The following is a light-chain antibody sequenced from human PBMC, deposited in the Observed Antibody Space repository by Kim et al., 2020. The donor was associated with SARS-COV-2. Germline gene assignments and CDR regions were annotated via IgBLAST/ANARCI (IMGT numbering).Light chain of an antibody. CDR2: GAS. CDR1: PGVSCN. V-gene: IGKV3-15*01. J-gene: IGKJ2*01. Sequence: SVSPGERAPLSLRARPGVSCNLALYQQKPGQAPRLLIFGASTRATGIPARFSGSGSGTEFTLTISSLQSEDFAVYYCQQYNNWPYTFGQGTKLEI. CDR3: QQYNNWPYT.